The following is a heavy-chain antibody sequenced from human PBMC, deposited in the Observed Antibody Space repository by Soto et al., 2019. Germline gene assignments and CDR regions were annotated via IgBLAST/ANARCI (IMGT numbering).Heavy chain of an antibody. CDR3: ARGTSSGWYYFDY. V-gene: IGHV3-30-3*01. Sequence: QVPLVESGGGVVQPGRSLRLSCAASGFTFSNYAIHWVRQAPGKGLEWVAVISYDGSNKYYADSVKGRFTISRDNSKSTLYLQVNSLRADDTAVYYCARGTSSGWYYFDYWGQGTLVTVSS. CDR2: ISYDGSNK. CDR1: GFTFSNYA. J-gene: IGHJ4*02. D-gene: IGHD6-19*01.